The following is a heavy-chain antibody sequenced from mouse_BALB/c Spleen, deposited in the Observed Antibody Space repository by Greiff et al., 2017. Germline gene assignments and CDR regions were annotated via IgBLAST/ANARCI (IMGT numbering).Heavy chain of an antibody. Sequence: EVKLMESGGGLVKPGGSLKLSCAASGFAFSSYDMSWVRQTPEKRLEWVAYISSGGGSTYYPDTVQGRFTISRDNAKNTLYLQMSSLKSEDTAMYYCARQRAGYGFAYWGQGTLVTVSA. D-gene: IGHD3-1*01. CDR1: GFAFSSYD. CDR3: ARQRAGYGFAY. V-gene: IGHV5-12-1*01. CDR2: ISSGGGST. J-gene: IGHJ3*01.